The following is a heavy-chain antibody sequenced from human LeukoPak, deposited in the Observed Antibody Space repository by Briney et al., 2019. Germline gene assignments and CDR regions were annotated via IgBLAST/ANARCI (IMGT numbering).Heavy chain of an antibody. D-gene: IGHD3-10*01. J-gene: IGHJ4*02. CDR1: GSTFSSYW. V-gene: IGHV5-51*01. CDR2: IYPDDSDT. Sequence: GASLQISCKGSGSTFSSYWIGRLRQLPGKGLEWMGIIYPDDSDTRYSPSFQGQVTISADRSISTAYLQWSSLKASDTAMYYCARHISGGPDYWGQGTLVTVSS. CDR3: ARHISGGPDY.